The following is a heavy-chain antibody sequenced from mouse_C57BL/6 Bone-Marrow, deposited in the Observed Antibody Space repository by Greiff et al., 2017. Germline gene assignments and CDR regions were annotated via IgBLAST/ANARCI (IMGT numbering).Heavy chain of an antibody. CDR1: GFSFNTYA. CDR3: VRRGGGTAY. CDR2: IRSKSNNYAT. V-gene: IGHV10-1*01. D-gene: IGHD4-1*01. J-gene: IGHJ3*01. Sequence: EVHLVESGGGLVQPKGSLKLSCAASGFSFNTYAMNWVRQAPGKGLEWVARIRSKSNNYATYYADSVKDRFTISRDDSESMLYLQMNNLKTEDTAMYYCVRRGGGTAYWGQGTLVTVSA.